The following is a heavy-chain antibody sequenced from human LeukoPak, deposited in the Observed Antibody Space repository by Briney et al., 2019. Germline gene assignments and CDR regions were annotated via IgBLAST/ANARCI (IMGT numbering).Heavy chain of an antibody. CDR1: GYTFTSYG. Sequence: ASVKVSCKASGYTFTSYGISWVRQAPGQGLEWMGWISAYNGNTNYAQKLQGRVTMTTDTSTSTAYMELSRLRSDDTAVYYCARDLGYYDSSGYTDPWGQGTLVTVFS. V-gene: IGHV1-18*01. D-gene: IGHD3-22*01. J-gene: IGHJ5*02. CDR2: ISAYNGNT. CDR3: ARDLGYYDSSGYTDP.